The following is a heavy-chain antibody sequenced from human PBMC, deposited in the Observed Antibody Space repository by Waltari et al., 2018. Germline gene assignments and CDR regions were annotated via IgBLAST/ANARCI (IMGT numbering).Heavy chain of an antibody. J-gene: IGHJ6*03. Sequence: QLQLQQSGPGLVKPSQTLSLACSLSGDSISGSYYWNWVRQTAGEGLAWLGYIDSSGGTKYNPSLQSRATISIVNKTQFSLKLAAVTAADTAVYYCARSDVVVAPARNNYYFPMEVWGQGTTVTVSS. CDR3: ARSDVVVAPARNNYYFPMEV. CDR1: GDSISGSYY. CDR2: IDSSGGT. D-gene: IGHD2-21*01. V-gene: IGHV4-61*09.